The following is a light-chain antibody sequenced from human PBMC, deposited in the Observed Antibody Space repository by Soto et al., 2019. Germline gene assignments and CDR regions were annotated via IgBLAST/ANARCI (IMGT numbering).Light chain of an antibody. CDR3: QQYNNWLT. Sequence: EKGMTQSPATLSVSPGERATLSCRASESVSSNLAWYQQKPGQAPRLLIYGASTRATGIPARFSGSGSGTEFTLTISSLQSEDFALYYCQQYNNWLTFGGGTKVEIK. CDR2: GAS. CDR1: ESVSSN. J-gene: IGKJ4*01. V-gene: IGKV3-15*01.